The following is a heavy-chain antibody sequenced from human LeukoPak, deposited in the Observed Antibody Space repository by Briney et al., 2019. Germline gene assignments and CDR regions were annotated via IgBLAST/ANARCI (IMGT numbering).Heavy chain of an antibody. D-gene: IGHD3-9*01. J-gene: IGHJ6*02. CDR2: MNHSGST. V-gene: IGHV4-34*01. CDR1: GGSFSGYY. CDR3: AREPFDWLLFSDHYYYGMDV. Sequence: SETLSLTCAVYGGSFSGYYWSWIRQPSGKGLEWIGEMNHSGSTNYNPSLKNRVTISVDTSKNQFSLKLSSVTAADTAVYYCAREPFDWLLFSDHYYYGMDVWGQGTTVTVSS.